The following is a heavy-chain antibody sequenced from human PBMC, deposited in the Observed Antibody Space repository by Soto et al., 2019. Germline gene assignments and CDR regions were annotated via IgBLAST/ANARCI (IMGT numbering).Heavy chain of an antibody. CDR1: GFTFSSYG. J-gene: IGHJ4*02. CDR3: ARTFPAKWNSYGGNPPYYFDY. Sequence: QVQLVASGGGVVQPGRSLRLSCAASGFTFSSYGMHWVRQAPGKGLEWVAVIWYDGSNKYYADSVKGRFTISRDNSKNTLYLQMNSLRAEDMAVYYCARTFPAKWNSYGGNPPYYFDYWGQGTLVTVSS. D-gene: IGHD4-17*01. CDR2: IWYDGSNK. V-gene: IGHV3-33*01.